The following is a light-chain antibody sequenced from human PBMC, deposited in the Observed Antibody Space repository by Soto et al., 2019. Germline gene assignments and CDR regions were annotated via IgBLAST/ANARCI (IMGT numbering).Light chain of an antibody. CDR3: QQRSAWPLT. V-gene: IGKV3-11*01. J-gene: IGKJ4*01. Sequence: IVLTQSPATLSLSPGEGATLSCRASQSIGDYVAWFQQQPGQAPRLLIYDGSNRAVGIPARFSGSASGTDSTLTISSLEPEDFAVYYCQQRSAWPLTFGGGTRVEI. CDR1: QSIGDY. CDR2: DGS.